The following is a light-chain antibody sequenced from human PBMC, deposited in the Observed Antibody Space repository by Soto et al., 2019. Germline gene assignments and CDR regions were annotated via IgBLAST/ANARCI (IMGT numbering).Light chain of an antibody. J-gene: IGLJ2*01. CDR2: RNV. CDR1: SSNIGSNF. Sequence: QSGLTQPPSVSATPGQRVTISCSGSSSNIGSNFVYWYQQLPGTAPRVLIFRNVQRPSGVPDRFSGSKSGTSASLAISGLRSEDEADYYCATWDDSLSVVFGGGTKVTV. V-gene: IGLV1-47*01. CDR3: ATWDDSLSVV.